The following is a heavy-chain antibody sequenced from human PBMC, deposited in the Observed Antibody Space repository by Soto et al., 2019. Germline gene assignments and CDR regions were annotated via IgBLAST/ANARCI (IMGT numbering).Heavy chain of an antibody. J-gene: IGHJ6*03. D-gene: IGHD3-3*01. CDR2: ISGSGGST. V-gene: IGHV3-23*01. Sequence: EVQLLESGGGLVQPGGSLRLSCAASGFTFSSYAMSWVRQAPGKGLEWVSAISGSGGSTYYADSVKGRFTISRDNSKNTLYLQMNSLRAEDTAVYYCAKPPAGVVINYYYYMDVWGKGTTVTVSS. CDR1: GFTFSSYA. CDR3: AKPPAGVVINYYYYMDV.